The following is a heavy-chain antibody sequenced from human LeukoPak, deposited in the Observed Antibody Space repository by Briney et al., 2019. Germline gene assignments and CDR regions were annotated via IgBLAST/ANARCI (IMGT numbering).Heavy chain of an antibody. V-gene: IGHV3-23*01. CDR2: ISGSGGST. D-gene: IGHD2-15*01. J-gene: IGHJ4*02. CDR3: AKEPKIVVVYYFDY. CDR1: GFTFSDYY. Sequence: GGSLRLSCAASGFTFSDYYMSWVRQAPGKGLEWVSAISGSGGSTYYADSVKGRFTISRDNSKNTLYLQMNSLRAEDTAVYYCAKEPKIVVVYYFDYWGQGTLVTVSS.